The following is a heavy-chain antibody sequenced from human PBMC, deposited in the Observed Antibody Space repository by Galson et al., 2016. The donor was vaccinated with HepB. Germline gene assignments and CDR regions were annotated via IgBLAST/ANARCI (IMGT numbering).Heavy chain of an antibody. CDR1: GFTFSSYA. D-gene: IGHD2-21*02. J-gene: IGHJ4*02. CDR2: ISYAGTNE. V-gene: IGHV3-30-3*01. Sequence: SLRLSCAGSGFTFSSYAMYWVRQAPGKRLEWVAVISYAGTNEYYPPSLRGRVSISRDDSKNTLYLEVASVRSEDSAMYYCATYSWGLAPCGGDCNPVDHWGQGTLVTVSS. CDR3: ATYSWGLAPCGGDCNPVDH.